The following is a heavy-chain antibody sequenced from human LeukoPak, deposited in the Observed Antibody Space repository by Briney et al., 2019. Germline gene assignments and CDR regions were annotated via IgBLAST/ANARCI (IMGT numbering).Heavy chain of an antibody. J-gene: IGHJ4*02. CDR3: ATPPWLVLRSDY. V-gene: IGHV3-30*02. CDR1: RFTFSRYG. D-gene: IGHD6-19*01. CDR2: IQYDGSNQ. Sequence: GGSLRLSCAASRFTFSRYGMRWVRQAPGKGLECVAYIQYDGSNQQYADSVKGRFSITRDSSKNILYLQMNSLRAEDTAVYYCATPPWLVLRSDYWGQGTLVTVSS.